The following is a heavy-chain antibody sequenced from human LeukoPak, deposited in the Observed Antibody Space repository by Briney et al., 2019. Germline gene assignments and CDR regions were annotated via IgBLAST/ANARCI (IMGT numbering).Heavy chain of an antibody. Sequence: GGSLRLSCAASGFTFGSHAMSWVRQAPGKGLEWVSGISGSGSTYYADFVKGRFTISRDNSKNTLYLQMNSLRAEDTAVYYCAKKGTGSYSQFEYWGQGTLVTVSS. CDR1: GFTFGSHA. CDR3: AKKGTGSYSQFEY. V-gene: IGHV3-23*01. D-gene: IGHD1-26*01. CDR2: ISGSGST. J-gene: IGHJ4*02.